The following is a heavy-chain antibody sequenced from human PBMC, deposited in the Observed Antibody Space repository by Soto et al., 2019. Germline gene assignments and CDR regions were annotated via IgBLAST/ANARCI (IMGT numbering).Heavy chain of an antibody. CDR2: MNPNSGNT. V-gene: IGHV1-8*01. Sequence: QVQLVQSGAEVKKPGASVKVSCKTSGYTFTSYDINWVRQATGQGLEWMGWMNPNSGNTGYAQKFQGRVTMTRSTSISTAYKELSSLTSDDTAVYYCARGDDFDRSGYNSWGQGTLVTVSS. CDR3: ARGDDFDRSGYNS. CDR1: GYTFTSYD. J-gene: IGHJ4*02. D-gene: IGHD3-22*01.